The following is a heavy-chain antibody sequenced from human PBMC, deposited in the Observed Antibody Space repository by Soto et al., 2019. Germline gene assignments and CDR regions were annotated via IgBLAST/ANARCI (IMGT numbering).Heavy chain of an antibody. J-gene: IGHJ4*02. Sequence: AASVKVSCKASGGTFSSYAISWVRQAPGQGLEWMGGIIPIFGTANYAQKFQGRVTITADKSTSTAYMELSSLRSEDTAVYYCARDPENWNYFDYWGQGTLVTVSS. CDR1: GGTFSSYA. CDR2: IIPIFGTA. CDR3: ARDPENWNYFDY. D-gene: IGHD1-1*01. V-gene: IGHV1-69*06.